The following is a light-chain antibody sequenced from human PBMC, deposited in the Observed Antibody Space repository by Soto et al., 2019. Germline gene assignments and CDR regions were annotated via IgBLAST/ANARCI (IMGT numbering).Light chain of an antibody. J-gene: IGLJ2*01. V-gene: IGLV1-40*01. Sequence: QSVLTQPPSVSGAPGQRVTISCTGSSSNIGAGYDVHWYQQFPGTAPKLLIYDNNNRPSGVPDRFSGSKSGTSASLAITGLQAEDGADYYCQSYDDSLSASGVFGGGTKLTVL. CDR1: SSNIGAGYD. CDR3: QSYDDSLSASGV. CDR2: DNN.